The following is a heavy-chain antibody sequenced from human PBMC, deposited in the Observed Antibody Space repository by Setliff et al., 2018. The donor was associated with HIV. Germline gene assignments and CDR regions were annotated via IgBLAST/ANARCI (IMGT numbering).Heavy chain of an antibody. D-gene: IGHD3-10*01. CDR3: ARRKLQDSTITTSNWFDS. Sequence: SETLSLTCTVSGDSVSRYSWNWIRQPPGKGLEWIGYAYANGETNYNPSLKSRVTMSADTSRNQFSLSLNSATAADTAVYFCARRKLQDSTITTSNWFDSWGQGILVTVSS. CDR2: AYANGET. J-gene: IGHJ5*01. CDR1: GDSVSRYS. V-gene: IGHV4-4*09.